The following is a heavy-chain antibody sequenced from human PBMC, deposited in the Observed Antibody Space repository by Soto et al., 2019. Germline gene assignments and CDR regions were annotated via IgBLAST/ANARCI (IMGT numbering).Heavy chain of an antibody. CDR3: ARSGFSGCSSTSCPIDY. J-gene: IGHJ4*02. V-gene: IGHV1-69*13. CDR2: IIPIFGTA. Sequence: GASVKVSYKASGGTFSSYAISWVRQAPGQGLEWMGGIIPIFGTANYAQKFQGRVTITADESTSTAYMELSSLRSEDTAVYYCARSGFSGCSSTSCPIDYWGQGTLVTVSS. D-gene: IGHD2-2*01. CDR1: GGTFSSYA.